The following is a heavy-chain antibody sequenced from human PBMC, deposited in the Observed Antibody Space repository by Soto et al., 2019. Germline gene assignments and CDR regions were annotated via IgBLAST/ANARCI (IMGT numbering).Heavy chain of an antibody. V-gene: IGHV3-15*07. CDR1: GFTFSNAW. CDR2: IKSKTDGGTT. D-gene: IGHD4-4*01. Sequence: GGSLRLSCAASGFTFSNAWMNWVRQAPGKGLEWVGRIKSKTDGGTTDYAAPVKGRFTISRDDSKNTLYLQMNSLKTEDTAVYYCTTLDLEYSSRVFDYWGQGTLVTVSS. CDR3: TTLDLEYSSRVFDY. J-gene: IGHJ4*02.